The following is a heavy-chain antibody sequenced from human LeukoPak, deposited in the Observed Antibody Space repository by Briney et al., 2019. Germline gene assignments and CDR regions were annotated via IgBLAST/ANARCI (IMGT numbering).Heavy chain of an antibody. CDR3: ARGFVGVPYYFDY. J-gene: IGHJ4*02. Sequence: PSETLSLTCTVSGGSISSYYWSWIRQPPGEGLEWIGYIYYSGSTNYNPSLKSRVTISVDTSKNQFSLKLSSVTAADTAVYYCARGFVGVPYYFDYWGKGTLVTVSS. CDR1: GGSISSYY. D-gene: IGHD3-16*01. CDR2: IYYSGST. V-gene: IGHV4-59*01.